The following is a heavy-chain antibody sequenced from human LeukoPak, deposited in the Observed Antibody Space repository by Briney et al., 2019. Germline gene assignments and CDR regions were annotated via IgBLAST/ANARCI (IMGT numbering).Heavy chain of an antibody. V-gene: IGHV4-59*01. CDR1: GGSISSYY. Sequence: SETLSLTCTVSGGSISSYYWSWLRQPPGKGLEWIGYIYYSGSPNYNPSLKSRVTISVDTSKNQFSLKLNSVTAADTAVYYCASSSWYGWFDPWGQGTLVTVSS. J-gene: IGHJ5*02. CDR3: ASSSWYGWFDP. CDR2: IYYSGSP. D-gene: IGHD6-13*01.